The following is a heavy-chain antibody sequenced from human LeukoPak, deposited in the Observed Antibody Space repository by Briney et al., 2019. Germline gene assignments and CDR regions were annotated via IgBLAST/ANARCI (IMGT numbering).Heavy chain of an antibody. CDR3: AKLPQYYYDSSGYLDY. Sequence: GGSLRLSCAASGFTFSSYAMSWVRQAPGKGLEWVSAISGSGGSTYYADSVKGRFTISRDSSKNTLYLQMNSLRAEDPAVYYCAKLPQYYYDSSGYLDYWGQGTLVTVSS. CDR2: ISGSGGST. D-gene: IGHD3-22*01. CDR1: GFTFSSYA. V-gene: IGHV3-23*01. J-gene: IGHJ4*02.